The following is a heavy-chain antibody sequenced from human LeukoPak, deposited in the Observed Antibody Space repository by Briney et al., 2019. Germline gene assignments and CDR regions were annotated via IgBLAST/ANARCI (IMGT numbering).Heavy chain of an antibody. D-gene: IGHD6-13*01. CDR1: GYTLTELS. V-gene: IGHV1-24*01. Sequence: ASVKVSCKVSGYTLTELSMHWVRQARGKGLEWMGGFDPEDGETIYAQKFQGRVTLTEDTSTDTAYMELSSLRSEDTAVYYCATHPLAAAGPFDYWGQGTLVTVSS. CDR2: FDPEDGET. CDR3: ATHPLAAAGPFDY. J-gene: IGHJ4*02.